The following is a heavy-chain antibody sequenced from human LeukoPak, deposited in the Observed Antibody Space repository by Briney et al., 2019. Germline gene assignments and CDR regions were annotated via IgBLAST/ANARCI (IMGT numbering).Heavy chain of an antibody. CDR2: IIPIFGTA. CDR1: GGTFSSYA. V-gene: IGHV1-69*01. Sequence: ASVKVSCKASGGTFSSYAISWVRQAPGQGLEWMGGIIPIFGTANYAQKFQGRVTITADESTSTAYMELSSLRSEGTAVYYCARKGLGYCSGGSCYYYYYYYMDVWGKGTTVTVSS. D-gene: IGHD2-15*01. CDR3: ARKGLGYCSGGSCYYYYYYYMDV. J-gene: IGHJ6*03.